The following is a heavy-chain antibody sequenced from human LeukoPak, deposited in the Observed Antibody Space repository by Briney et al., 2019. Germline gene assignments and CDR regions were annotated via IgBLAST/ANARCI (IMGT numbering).Heavy chain of an antibody. Sequence: GGSLRLSCAASGFTFSSYAMHWVRQAPGKGLEWVAVISYDGSNKYYADSVKGRFTISRDNSKNTLYLQMNSLRAEDTAVYYCARLSYDYVWGGAFDIWGQGTMVTVSS. V-gene: IGHV3-30-3*01. CDR3: ARLSYDYVWGGAFDI. CDR1: GFTFSSYA. CDR2: ISYDGSNK. D-gene: IGHD3-16*01. J-gene: IGHJ3*02.